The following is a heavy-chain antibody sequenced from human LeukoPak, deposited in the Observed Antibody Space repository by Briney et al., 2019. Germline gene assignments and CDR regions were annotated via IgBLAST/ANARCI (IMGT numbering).Heavy chain of an antibody. CDR1: GGTFSSYA. J-gene: IGHJ6*03. V-gene: IGHV1-69*01. D-gene: IGHD2-15*01. Sequence: ASVKVSCKASGGTFSSYAISWVRQAPGQGLEWMGGIIPIFGTGKYAQKFQGRVTVIADEFTSTAYMELSSLRSEDTAVYYCASRYCSGGSCFSRDYYYYYMDVWGKGTTVTVSS. CDR3: ASRYCSGGSCFSRDYYYYYMDV. CDR2: IIPIFGTG.